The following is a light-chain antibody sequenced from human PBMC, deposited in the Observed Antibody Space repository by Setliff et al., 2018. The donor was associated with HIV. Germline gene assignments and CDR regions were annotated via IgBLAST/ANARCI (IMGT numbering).Light chain of an antibody. Sequence: QSALTQPPSVSGSPGQSVTISCNGTSSDVGSYKRVSWYQQPPGAAPKLIIYEVSNRPSGVPDRFSGSRSGNTASLTISGLKAEDESQYYCSSYSSSSTLVFGGGTQRTVL. CDR3: SSYSSSSTLV. V-gene: IGLV2-18*02. CDR1: SSDVGSYKR. CDR2: EVS. J-gene: IGLJ2*01.